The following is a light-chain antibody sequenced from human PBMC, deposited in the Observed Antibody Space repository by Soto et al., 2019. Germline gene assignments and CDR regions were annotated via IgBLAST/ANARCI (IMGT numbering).Light chain of an antibody. Sequence: EIVLTQSPGTLSLSPGERATLSCRASQSVSSTYLAWYQQKPGQAPRPLIYGASNRATGIPARFSGSGSGTDFTLTISSLEPEDFAVYYCQQRSNWPPITFGQGTRLEIK. CDR3: QQRSNWPPIT. CDR1: QSVSSTY. V-gene: IGKV3-11*01. J-gene: IGKJ5*01. CDR2: GAS.